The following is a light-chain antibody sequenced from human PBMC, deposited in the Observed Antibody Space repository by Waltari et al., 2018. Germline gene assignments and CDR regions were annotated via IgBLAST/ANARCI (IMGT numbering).Light chain of an antibody. J-gene: IGKJ2*01. V-gene: IGKV1-5*01. CDR3: QQCYLTPYT. Sequence: IQMTQSPSTLSAFVGDRVTITCRASQTIRTWLAWDQHKPGQAPKLLIYDASTIQSGVPSRFSGSGSGTEFSLTISTLQAEDVAVYYCQQCYLTPYTFGQGTNLEIK. CDR1: QTIRTW. CDR2: DAS.